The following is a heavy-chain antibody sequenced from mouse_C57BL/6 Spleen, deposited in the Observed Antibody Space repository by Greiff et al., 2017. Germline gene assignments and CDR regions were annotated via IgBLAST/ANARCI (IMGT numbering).Heavy chain of an antibody. V-gene: IGHV1-80*01. CDR3: ARRYYYGSTYFDY. CDR2: IYPGDGDT. D-gene: IGHD1-1*01. J-gene: IGHJ2*01. Sequence: VKLQESGAELVKPGASVKISCKASGYAFSSYWMNWVKQRPGKGLEWIGQIYPGDGDTNYNGKFKGKATLTADKSSSTAYMQLSSLTSEDSAVYFCARRYYYGSTYFDYWGQGTTLTVSS. CDR1: GYAFSSYW.